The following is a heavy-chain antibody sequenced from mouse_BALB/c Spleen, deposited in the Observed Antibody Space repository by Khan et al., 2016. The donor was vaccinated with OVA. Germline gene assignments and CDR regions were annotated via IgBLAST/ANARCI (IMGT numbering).Heavy chain of an antibody. CDR3: ARDTTATPY. CDR2: IWAGGST. V-gene: IGHV2-9*02. D-gene: IGHD1-2*01. J-gene: IGHJ3*01. Sequence: QVQLKESGPGLVAPSQSLSITCTVSGFSLTSYGVHWVRQPPGKGLEWLGIIWAGGSTNYYSALMSRLSISNDNTKSQVFLKMNSLQTDDTAMYYCARDTTATPYWGQGTLVTVSA. CDR1: GFSLTSYG.